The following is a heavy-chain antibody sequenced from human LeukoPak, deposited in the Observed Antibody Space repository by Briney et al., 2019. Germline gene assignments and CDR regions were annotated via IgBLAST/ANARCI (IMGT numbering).Heavy chain of an antibody. CDR2: IYGGGNI. J-gene: IGHJ4*02. V-gene: IGHV3-53*01. CDR3: ARGRTYSSSWPFDY. Sequence: GGSLRLSCAASGFTVSSNYMNWVRQAPGKGLEWVSVIYGGGNIYYADSVKGRFTISRDNSKNTLYLQMNSLRAEDTAVYYCARGRTYSSSWPFDYWGQGTLVTVSS. CDR1: GFTVSSNY. D-gene: IGHD6-13*01.